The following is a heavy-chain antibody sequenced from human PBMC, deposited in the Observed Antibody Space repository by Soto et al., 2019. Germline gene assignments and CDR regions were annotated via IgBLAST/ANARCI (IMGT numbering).Heavy chain of an antibody. V-gene: IGHV3-30*18. J-gene: IGHJ6*02. D-gene: IGHD2-15*01. CDR3: VKDPIYCSGGTCYSLRYYYGMDV. CDR1: GFRFSNHA. Sequence: QVHLEESGGGVVQPGRSLRLSCAATGFRFSNHAMHWVRQAPGKGPEWVAIISFDGRDQHYADSVKGRFTISRDESKNTLYLQMNSLRPEDSAVYYCVKDPIYCSGGTCYSLRYYYGMDVWGQGTTVTVSS. CDR2: ISFDGRDQ.